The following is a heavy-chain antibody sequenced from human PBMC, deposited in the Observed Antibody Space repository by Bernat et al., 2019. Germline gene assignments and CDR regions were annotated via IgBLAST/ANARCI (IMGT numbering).Heavy chain of an antibody. CDR3: AREYCSSTSCPKIFDY. Sequence: VQVVGSGGGLVQPGGSLRLSCAASGFTFTTYVMSWVRQAPGKGLEWVAAISYDGSNKYYADSVKGRFTISRDNSKNTLYLQMNSLRAEDTAVYYCAREYCSSTSCPKIFDYWGQGTLVTVSS. CDR1: GFTFTTYV. J-gene: IGHJ4*02. CDR2: ISYDGSNK. D-gene: IGHD2-2*01. V-gene: IGHV3-30-3*01.